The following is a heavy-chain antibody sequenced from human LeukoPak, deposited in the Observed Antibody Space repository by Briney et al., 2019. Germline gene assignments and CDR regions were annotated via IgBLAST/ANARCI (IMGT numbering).Heavy chain of an antibody. CDR2: INSDGSST. CDR1: GFTFSSYW. Sequence: GGSLKLSCAASGFTFSSYWMHWVRQAPGKGLVWVSRINSDGSSTSYADSVKGRFTISRDNAKSTLYLQMNSLRAEDTAVYYCARVGRIAAAGGHFDYWGQGTLVTVSS. V-gene: IGHV3-74*01. D-gene: IGHD6-13*01. J-gene: IGHJ4*02. CDR3: ARVGRIAAAGGHFDY.